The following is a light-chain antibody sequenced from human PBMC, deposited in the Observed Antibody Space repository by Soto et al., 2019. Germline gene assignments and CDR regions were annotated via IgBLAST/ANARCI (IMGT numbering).Light chain of an antibody. V-gene: IGKV3-15*01. J-gene: IGKJ4*01. CDR3: QKYNNWPLT. CDR2: GAS. CDR1: QSVSSN. Sequence: EIVMTQSPATLSVSPGERATLSCRASQSVSSNLAWYQQKPGQALRLLIYGASTRATGIPARFSGSGSGTEFTLTISSLQSEDFAVYYCQKYNNWPLTFGGGTKVEIK.